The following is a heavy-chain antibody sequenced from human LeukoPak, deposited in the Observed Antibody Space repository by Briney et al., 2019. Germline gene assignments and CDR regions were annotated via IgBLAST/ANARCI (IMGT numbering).Heavy chain of an antibody. CDR3: VQEARRDGYKLAPVAEH. Sequence: GGSLRLSCAASGFTFNIYAMSWVRQAPEKGLEWVSAISETSRKTYYADPVKGRNTISRDNSKNTLYLQMNDLRDEDTAVYYCVQEARRDGYKLAPVAEHWGQGTLVTVSS. V-gene: IGHV3-23*01. CDR2: ISETSRKT. CDR1: GFTFNIYA. J-gene: IGHJ1*01. D-gene: IGHD5-24*01.